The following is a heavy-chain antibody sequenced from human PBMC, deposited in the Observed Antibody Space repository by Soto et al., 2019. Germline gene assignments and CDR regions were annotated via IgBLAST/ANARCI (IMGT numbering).Heavy chain of an antibody. J-gene: IGHJ3*02. CDR2: IGTSGHA. CDR3: ARGGGFGEQYSDAFDI. Sequence: EVQLVETGGGLVQAGGSLRLSCAASGFTFSGHGMHWVRQAAGESLEWVSVIGTSGHAFYADSVKGRFTITREDAKNSVYLQRNSLRDGDTAMYYCARGGGFGEQYSDAFDIWGQGTMVTVSS. CDR1: GFTFSGHG. V-gene: IGHV3-13*01. D-gene: IGHD3-10*01.